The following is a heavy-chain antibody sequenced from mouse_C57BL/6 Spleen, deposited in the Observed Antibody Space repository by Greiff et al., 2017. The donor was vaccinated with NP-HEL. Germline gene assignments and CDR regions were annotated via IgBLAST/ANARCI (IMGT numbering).Heavy chain of an antibody. D-gene: IGHD1-1*01. CDR2: ISSGGSYT. CDR3: ASPYGSSLYYAMDY. J-gene: IGHJ4*01. CDR1: GFTFSSYG. Sequence: EVKLMESGGDLVKPGGSLKLSCAASGFTFSSYGMSWVRQTPDKRLEWVATISSGGSYTYYPDSVKGRFTISRDNAKNTLYLQMSSLKSEDTAVYYCASPYGSSLYYAMDYWGQGTSVTVSS. V-gene: IGHV5-6*01.